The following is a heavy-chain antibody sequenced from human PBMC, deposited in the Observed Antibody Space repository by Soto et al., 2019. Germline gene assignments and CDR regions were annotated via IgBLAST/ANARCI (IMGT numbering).Heavy chain of an antibody. J-gene: IGHJ4*02. Sequence: PSETLSLTCDVSGGSISIGTDYWGWIRQPPGKGLEWIGNIHYSGSTNYNPSLKSRLTISVDKSKNQFSLKLSSVTAADTAVYYCATSGRISLFDYWGQGTLVTVSS. D-gene: IGHD3-10*01. CDR2: IHYSGST. V-gene: IGHV4-39*07. CDR1: GGSISIGTDY. CDR3: ATSGRISLFDY.